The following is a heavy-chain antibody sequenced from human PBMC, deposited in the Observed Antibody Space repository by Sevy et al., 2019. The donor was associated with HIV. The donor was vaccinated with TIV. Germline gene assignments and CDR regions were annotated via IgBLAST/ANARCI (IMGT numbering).Heavy chain of an antibody. CDR1: GYTFTDYY. CDR2: INPNSDGT. D-gene: IGHD6-6*01. J-gene: IGHJ6*02. V-gene: IGHV1-2*06. Sequence: ASVKVSCKTSGYTFTDYYIHWVRQAPGQGLEWVGRINPNSDGTNYARRIEGRVTMTRDASISTAYLELNRLRPDDAAVYYCARVAARQMDVWGQGTTVTVSS. CDR3: ARVAARQMDV.